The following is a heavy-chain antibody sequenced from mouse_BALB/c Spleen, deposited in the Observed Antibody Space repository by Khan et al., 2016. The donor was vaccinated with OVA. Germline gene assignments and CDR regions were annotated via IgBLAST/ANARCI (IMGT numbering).Heavy chain of an antibody. CDR2: IHYSGST. V-gene: IGHV3-1*02. CDR3: ARSGTTVVAYWYFDV. D-gene: IGHD1-1*01. Sequence: VQLQQSGPDLVKPSQSLSLTCTVTGYSITGGYSWHWIRQFPGNKLEWMGYIHYSGSTNYNPSLKSRISMTRDKSKNTFFLQLNSVTTEDTATYYCARSGTTVVAYWYFDVWGAGTTVTVSS. CDR1: GYSITGGYS. J-gene: IGHJ1*01.